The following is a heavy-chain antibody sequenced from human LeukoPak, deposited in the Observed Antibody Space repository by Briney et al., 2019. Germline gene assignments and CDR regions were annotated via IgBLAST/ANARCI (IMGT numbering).Heavy chain of an antibody. CDR2: INPNSGGT. CDR1: GHTFTGHY. J-gene: IGHJ6*02. CDR3: ARGSTTWDYYYGMDV. Sequence: ASVTVSCTASGHTFTGHYMHWVRQAPGQGLEWMGWINPNSGGTNYAQKFQGRVSMTRDTSISTAHMELSRLRSDDTAMYYCARGSTTWDYYYGMDVWGQGTTVTVSS. D-gene: IGHD2-2*01. V-gene: IGHV1-2*02.